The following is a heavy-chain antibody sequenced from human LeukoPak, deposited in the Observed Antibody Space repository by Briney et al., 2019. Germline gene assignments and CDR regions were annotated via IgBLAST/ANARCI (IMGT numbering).Heavy chain of an antibody. D-gene: IGHD6-13*01. J-gene: IGHJ4*02. CDR1: GGSISSTNSY. V-gene: IGHV4-39*01. CDR2: IYFSGST. Sequence: PSETLSLTCTVSGGSISSTNSYWGWIRQPPGKGLEWIGSIYFSGSTYYNPSLKSRVTISVDASKNQFSLKLSSVTAADTAVYYCARWLAAARTYYFDYWGQGTVVTVSS. CDR3: ARWLAAARTYYFDY.